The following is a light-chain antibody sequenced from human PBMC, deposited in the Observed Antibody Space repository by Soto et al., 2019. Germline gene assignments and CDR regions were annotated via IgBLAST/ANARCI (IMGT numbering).Light chain of an antibody. V-gene: IGLV2-23*01. CDR3: CSYAGSSTFYV. CDR1: SSDVGSYNL. Sequence: QSALTQPASVSGSPGQSITSSCTGTSSDVGSYNLFSWYQQHPGKAPKLMIYEGSKRPSGVSNRFSGYKSGNTASLTISGLQAEDEADYYCCSYAGSSTFYVFGTGTKLTVL. J-gene: IGLJ1*01. CDR2: EGS.